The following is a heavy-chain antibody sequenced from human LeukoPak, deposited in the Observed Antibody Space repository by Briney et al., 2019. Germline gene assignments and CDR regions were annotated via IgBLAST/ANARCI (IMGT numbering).Heavy chain of an antibody. Sequence: GGSLRLSCAASGFTFSDYWMHCVRQAPGKGLVWFSRINTDGSFTRYAASVQGRFTISRDTAKNTLFLQMDRLRAEDTAVYYCAREAKVGGALQYWGEGILVTVCS. D-gene: IGHD1-26*01. CDR1: GFTFSDYW. J-gene: IGHJ4*02. CDR2: INTDGSFT. CDR3: AREAKVGGALQY. V-gene: IGHV3-74*01.